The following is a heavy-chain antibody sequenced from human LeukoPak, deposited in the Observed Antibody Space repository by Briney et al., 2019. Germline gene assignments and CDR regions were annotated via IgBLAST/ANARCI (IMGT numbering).Heavy chain of an antibody. CDR2: TNPNSGGT. J-gene: IGHJ5*02. D-gene: IGHD3-10*01. Sequence: ASVKVSCKASGYTFTGYYIHWVRQAPGQALECVGWTNPNSGGTSCAQKFQGRVTMTRDTSISTAYMELSRLRSDDTAVYYCARGGSGSYFSWLDPWGQGTLVTVSS. CDR1: GYTFTGYY. V-gene: IGHV1-2*02. CDR3: ARGGSGSYFSWLDP.